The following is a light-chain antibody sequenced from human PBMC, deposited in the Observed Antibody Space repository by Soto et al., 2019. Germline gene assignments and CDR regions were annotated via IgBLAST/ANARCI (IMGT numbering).Light chain of an antibody. CDR1: QDIGKY. Sequence: DIQMTQSPSSLSASVGDRVTISCQASQDIGKYLNWYQQQPGKAPKLLIYDASNLETGVPSRFSGSGSGTDFTLTINILQPEDIATYYCQQYNSLTLTFGQGTRLEIK. CDR3: QQYNSLTLT. V-gene: IGKV1-33*01. J-gene: IGKJ5*01. CDR2: DAS.